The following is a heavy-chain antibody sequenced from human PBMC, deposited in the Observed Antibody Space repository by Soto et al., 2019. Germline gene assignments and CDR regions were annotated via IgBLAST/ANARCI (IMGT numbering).Heavy chain of an antibody. D-gene: IGHD6-13*01. CDR3: ARHRRPPLSIAAAAYYYYYGMDV. CDR2: IYYSGST. Sequence: SETLSLTCTVSGGSISSSSYYWGWIRQPPGKGLEWIGSIYYSGSTYYNPSLKSRVTISVDTTKNQFSLKLSSVTAADTAVYYCARHRRPPLSIAAAAYYYYYGMDVWGQGTTVTVSS. CDR1: GGSISSSSYY. J-gene: IGHJ6*02. V-gene: IGHV4-39*01.